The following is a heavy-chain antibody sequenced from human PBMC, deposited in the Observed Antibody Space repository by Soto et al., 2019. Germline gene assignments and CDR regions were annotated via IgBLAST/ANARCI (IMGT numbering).Heavy chain of an antibody. CDR1: GYTFTSYA. J-gene: IGHJ4*02. CDR3: XRWGGGEYCSSTSCPLDY. D-gene: IGHD2-2*01. CDR2: INAGNGNT. Sequence: QVQLVQSGAEVKKPGASVKVSCKASGYTFTSYAMHWVRQAPGQRLEWMGWINAGNGNTKYSQKFQGRVTITRDTSATTAYMELSSIRSENTAVXXXXRWGGGEYCSSTSCPLDYWGQGTLVTVSS. V-gene: IGHV1-3*01.